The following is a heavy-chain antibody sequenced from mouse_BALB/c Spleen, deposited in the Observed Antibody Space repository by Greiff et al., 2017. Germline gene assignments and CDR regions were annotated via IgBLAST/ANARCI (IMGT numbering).Heavy chain of an antibody. J-gene: IGHJ4*01. Sequence: VHVKQSGPELVKPGASVKMSCKASGYTFTSYVMHWVKQKPGQGLEWIGYINPYNDGTKYNEKFKGKATLTSDKSSSTAYMELSSLTSEDSAVYYCARSGYLYAMDYWGQGTSVTVSS. CDR3: ARSGYLYAMDY. CDR2: INPYNDGT. D-gene: IGHD3-1*01. V-gene: IGHV1-14*01. CDR1: GYTFTSYV.